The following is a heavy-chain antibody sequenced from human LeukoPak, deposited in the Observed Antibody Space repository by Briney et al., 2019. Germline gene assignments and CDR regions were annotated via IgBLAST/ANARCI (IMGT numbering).Heavy chain of an antibody. CDR1: GGTFSSYA. CDR3: ARGGAAGSYYFYYGMNV. D-gene: IGHD6-13*01. J-gene: IGHJ6*02. Sequence: ASVKVSCKTSGGTFSSYAISWVRQAPGQGLEWMGGIIPSFGATKYAQGFHDRLTITADASTGTAYMELTGLRSEDTAVYYCARGGAAGSYYFYYGMNVRGQGTTVTVSS. V-gene: IGHV1-69*13. CDR2: IIPSFGAT.